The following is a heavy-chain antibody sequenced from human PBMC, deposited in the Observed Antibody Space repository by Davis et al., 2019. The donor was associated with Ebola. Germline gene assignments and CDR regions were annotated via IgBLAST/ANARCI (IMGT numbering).Heavy chain of an antibody. D-gene: IGHD3-10*01. CDR2: VILKSGAT. CDR1: GYTFTDYN. V-gene: IGHV1-2*06. Sequence: ASVKVSCKASGYTFTDYNIHWMRQAPGQGLEWLGRVILKSGATNYAQKFQGRVTIIADESTNTVYMDLSSLRSDDTAVYYSARLYGSGSTVDYWGQGTRVTVSS. CDR3: ARLYGSGSTVDY. J-gene: IGHJ4*02.